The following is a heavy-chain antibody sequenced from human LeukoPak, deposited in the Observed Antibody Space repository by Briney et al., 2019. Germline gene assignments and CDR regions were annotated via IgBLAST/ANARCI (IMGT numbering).Heavy chain of an antibody. CDR1: GGSFSGYY. V-gene: IGHV4-34*01. J-gene: IGHJ4*02. D-gene: IGHD3-10*01. CDR2: INHSGST. CDR3: ARRGYYGSGSYFFDY. Sequence: TTSETLSLTCAVYGGSFSGYYWSWIRQPPGKGLEWIGEINHSGSTNYNPSLKSRVTISVDTSKNQFSLKPSSVTAADTAVYYCARRGYYGSGSYFFDYWGQGTLVTVSS.